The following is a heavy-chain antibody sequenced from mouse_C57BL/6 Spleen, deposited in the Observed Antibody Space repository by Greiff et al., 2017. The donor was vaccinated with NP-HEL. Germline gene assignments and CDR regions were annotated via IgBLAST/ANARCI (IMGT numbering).Heavy chain of an antibody. D-gene: IGHD2-1*01. J-gene: IGHJ1*03. Sequence: VQLQQPGAELVRPGSSVKLSCKASGYTFTSYWMHWVKQRPIQGLEWIGNIDPSDSETHYNQKFKDKATLTVDKSSSTAYMQLSSLTSEDSAVYYCARHYGNYGWYFDVWGTGTTVTVSS. CDR2: IDPSDSET. CDR3: ARHYGNYGWYFDV. CDR1: GYTFTSYW. V-gene: IGHV1-52*01.